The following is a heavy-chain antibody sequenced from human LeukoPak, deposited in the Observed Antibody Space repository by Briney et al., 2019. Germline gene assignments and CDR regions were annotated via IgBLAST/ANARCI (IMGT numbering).Heavy chain of an antibody. D-gene: IGHD4-23*01. CDR1: VFISSTCA. CDR2: ISGSVGTT. CDR3: ARDDYGGNSVLWVYYGMDV. J-gene: IGHJ6*02. Sequence: PGGSLRLSRAASVFISSTCAMNWVRQAPGTGLEWVSAISGSVGTTYYADSVTGRFTISRDNSKNTLYLQMNSLRAEDTAVYFCARDDYGGNSVLWVYYGMDVWGQGTTVTVSS. V-gene: IGHV3-23*01.